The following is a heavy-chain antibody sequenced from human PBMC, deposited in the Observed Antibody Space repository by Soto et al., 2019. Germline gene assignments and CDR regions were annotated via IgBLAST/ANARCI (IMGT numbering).Heavy chain of an antibody. J-gene: IGHJ4*02. Sequence: ASVKVSFKASGYTFTSYDINWVRQATGQGLEWMGWMNPNSGNTGYAQKFQGRVTMTRNTSISTAYMELSSLRSEDTAVYYCTTQLDQWLANFDYWGQGTLVTVSS. D-gene: IGHD6-19*01. V-gene: IGHV1-8*01. CDR1: GYTFTSYD. CDR3: TTQLDQWLANFDY. CDR2: MNPNSGNT.